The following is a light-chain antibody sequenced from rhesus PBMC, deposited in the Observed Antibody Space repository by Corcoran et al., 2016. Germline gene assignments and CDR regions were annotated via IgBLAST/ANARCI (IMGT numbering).Light chain of an antibody. Sequence: EIVMTQSPATLSLSPGERATLSCRASQSVSSYLAWYQQKPGQAPRPPIYGASTRATGIPDRFSGSGSGTDFTLTISSLEPEDFSGYYCQVTSNLWTFGQGTKVEIK. CDR3: QVTSNLWT. J-gene: IGKJ1*01. V-gene: IGKV3-31*02. CDR1: QSVSSY. CDR2: GAS.